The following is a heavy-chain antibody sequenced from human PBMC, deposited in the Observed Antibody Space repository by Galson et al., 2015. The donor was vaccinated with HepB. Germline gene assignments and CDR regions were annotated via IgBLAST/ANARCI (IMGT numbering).Heavy chain of an antibody. D-gene: IGHD1-7*01. CDR1: GFTFSSYA. J-gene: IGHJ4*02. CDR3: AREKEQTGTIGHFDY. V-gene: IGHV3-30*04. Sequence: SLRLSCAASGFTFSSYAMHWVRQAPGKGLEWVAFISYDGSNKYYADSVKGRFTISRDNSKNTLYLQMNSLRAEDTAVYYCAREKEQTGTIGHFDYWGQGTLVTVSS. CDR2: ISYDGSNK.